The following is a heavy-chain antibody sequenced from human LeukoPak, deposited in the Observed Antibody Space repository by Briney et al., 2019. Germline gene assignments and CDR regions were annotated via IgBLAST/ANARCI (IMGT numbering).Heavy chain of an antibody. Sequence: GRSLRLSCAASGFTFSSYGMHWVRQAPGKGLEWVAVIWYDGSNKYYADSVKGRFTISRDNSKNTLYLPMNSLRAEDTAVYYCAREGPVDTAMVKTFDYWGQGTLVTVSS. J-gene: IGHJ4*02. CDR2: IWYDGSNK. D-gene: IGHD5-18*01. V-gene: IGHV3-33*01. CDR3: AREGPVDTAMVKTFDY. CDR1: GFTFSSYG.